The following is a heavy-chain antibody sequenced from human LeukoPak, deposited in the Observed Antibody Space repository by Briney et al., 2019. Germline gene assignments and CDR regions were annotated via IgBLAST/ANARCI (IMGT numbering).Heavy chain of an antibody. CDR3: ARDTYYDFWSGYHSNNWFDP. Sequence: SVKVSCKASGGTFSSYAISWVRQAPGQGLEWMGGIIPIFGTANYAQKFQGRVTITTDESTSTAYMELSSLRSEDTAVYYCARDTYYDFWSGYHSNNWFDPWGQGTLVTVSS. CDR1: GGTFSSYA. V-gene: IGHV1-69*05. D-gene: IGHD3-3*01. J-gene: IGHJ5*02. CDR2: IIPIFGTA.